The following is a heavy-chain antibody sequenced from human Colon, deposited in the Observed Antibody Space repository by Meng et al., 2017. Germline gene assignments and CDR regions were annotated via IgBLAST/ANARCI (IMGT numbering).Heavy chain of an antibody. V-gene: IGHV1-69*05. CDR1: GGTFSSYA. D-gene: IGHD5-18*01. Sequence: SVKVSCKASGGTFSSYASSWVRQAPGQGLEWMGGIIPIFGTANYAQKFQGRVTITTDESTSTAYMELSSLRSEDTAVYYCARAGYSPPYYYYGMDVWGQGTTVTVSS. CDR3: ARAGYSPPYYYYGMDV. J-gene: IGHJ6*02. CDR2: IIPIFGTA.